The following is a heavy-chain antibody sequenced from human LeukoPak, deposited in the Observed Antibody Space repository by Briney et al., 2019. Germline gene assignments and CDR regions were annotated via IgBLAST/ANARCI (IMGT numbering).Heavy chain of an antibody. Sequence: GGSLRLSCAASGFTFSNAWMSWVRQAPGKGLEWVGRIKSKTDGGTTDYAAPVEGRFTISRDDSKNTLYLQMNSLKTEDTAVYYCATVTSLADYYYMDVWGKGTTVTVSS. J-gene: IGHJ6*03. V-gene: IGHV3-15*01. CDR3: ATVTSLADYYYMDV. CDR1: GFTFSNAW. D-gene: IGHD2-21*02. CDR2: IKSKTDGGTT.